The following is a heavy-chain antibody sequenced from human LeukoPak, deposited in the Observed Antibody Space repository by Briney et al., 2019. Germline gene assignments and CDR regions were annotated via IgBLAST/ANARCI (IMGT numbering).Heavy chain of an antibody. CDR2: INHGGHT. J-gene: IGHJ4*02. V-gene: IGHV4-34*01. D-gene: IGHD4-11*01. CDR3: VRGLYSRDAGY. Sequence: SETLSLTCDVYGGSLSGYYWSWIRQPPGKRLEWIGEINHGGHTNYNPSLKSRVAMSVDTSKNQFSLNLGSVTAADTAVYYCVRGLYSRDAGYWGRGTLVTVSS. CDR1: GGSLSGYY.